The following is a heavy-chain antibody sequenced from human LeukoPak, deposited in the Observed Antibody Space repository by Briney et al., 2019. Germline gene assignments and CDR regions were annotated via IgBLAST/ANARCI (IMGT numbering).Heavy chain of an antibody. J-gene: IGHJ6*03. Sequence: SETLSLTCSVSGDSIYSYYWIWLRQPPGKGLEWIGHVYSSGNTNYNPSLRSRVTISVDSSKSQFSLRLTSVTAADTAVYFCARGPALRVGRGYYYMDAWGKGTTVIVSS. CDR2: VYSSGNT. CDR3: ARGPALRVGRGYYYMDA. CDR1: GDSIYSYY. D-gene: IGHD2-2*01. V-gene: IGHV4-59*01.